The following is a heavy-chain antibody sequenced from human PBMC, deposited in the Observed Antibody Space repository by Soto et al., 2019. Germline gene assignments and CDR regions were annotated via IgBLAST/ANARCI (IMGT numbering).Heavy chain of an antibody. J-gene: IGHJ4*02. V-gene: IGHV3-21*01. D-gene: IGHD2-2*01. CDR1: GFAFNNYG. CDR2: ISKSDYT. Sequence: PGGSLRLSCTVSGFAFNNYGINWVRQAPGKGLEWVSSISKSDYTYYSDSVTGRFTISRDNAKNSVSLQMNTLRVEDTAVYYCAREDSIIIPAVSDFWXQGTLVTVSS. CDR3: AREDSIIIPAVSDF.